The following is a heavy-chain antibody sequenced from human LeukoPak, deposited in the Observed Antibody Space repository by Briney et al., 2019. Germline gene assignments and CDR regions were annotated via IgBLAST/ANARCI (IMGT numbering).Heavy chain of an antibody. J-gene: IGHJ6*03. V-gene: IGHV1-8*03. CDR1: GYTFTRYD. Sequence: ASVKVSCKASGYTFTRYDINWVRQATGQGLEWMGWMHPNSGNTGYAQKFQDRVTITRDTSMSTAYMELSSLRSEDTAVYYCARAERRSYDFWCDQHYYYMDVWGEGTTVTVSS. D-gene: IGHD3-3*01. CDR3: ARAERRSYDFWCDQHYYYMDV. CDR2: MHPNSGNT.